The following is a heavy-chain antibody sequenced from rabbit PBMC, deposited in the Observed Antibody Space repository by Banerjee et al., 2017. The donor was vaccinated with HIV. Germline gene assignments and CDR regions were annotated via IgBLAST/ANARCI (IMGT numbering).Heavy chain of an antibody. J-gene: IGHJ2*01. V-gene: IGHV1S45*01. D-gene: IGHD2-1*01. CDR2: IHTNGGST. Sequence: QQQLEESGGGLVKPGGTLTLTCTASGFSFSSGYDMCWVRQAPGKGLEWIACIHTNGGSTWYASWAKGRFTISKTSSTTVTLQMTSLTAADTATYFCARERGFDDYGDYHDAFDPWGPGTLVTVS. CDR3: ARERGFDDYGDYHDAFDP. CDR1: GFSFSSGYD.